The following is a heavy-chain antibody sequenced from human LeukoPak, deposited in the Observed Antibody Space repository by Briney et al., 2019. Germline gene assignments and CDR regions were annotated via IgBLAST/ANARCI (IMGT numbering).Heavy chain of an antibody. J-gene: IGHJ4*02. CDR1: GCTFSSYW. D-gene: IGHD6-13*01. V-gene: IGHV3-74*01. CDR3: ARGKQYSSSWLGEL. CDR2: INSDGSST. Sequence: PGGSLRLSCAASGCTFSSYWMHWVRQAPGKGLMWVSRINSDGSSTSYADSVKGRFTSSRDNAKNTLYLQMNSLRAEDTAVYYCARGKQYSSSWLGELWGQGTLVTVPS.